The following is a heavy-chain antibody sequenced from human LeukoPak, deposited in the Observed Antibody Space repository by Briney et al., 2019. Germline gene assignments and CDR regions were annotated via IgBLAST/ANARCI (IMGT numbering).Heavy chain of an antibody. CDR3: GGSPLTSGSYTDY. D-gene: IGHD1-26*01. Sequence: PSETLSLTCAVYGGSFSGYYWSWIRQPPGKGLEWIGEINHSGSTNYNPSLKSRVTISVDTSKNQFSLKLSSVTAADTAVYYCGGSPLTSGSYTDYWGQGTPVTVSS. CDR2: INHSGST. V-gene: IGHV4-34*01. CDR1: GGSFSGYY. J-gene: IGHJ4*02.